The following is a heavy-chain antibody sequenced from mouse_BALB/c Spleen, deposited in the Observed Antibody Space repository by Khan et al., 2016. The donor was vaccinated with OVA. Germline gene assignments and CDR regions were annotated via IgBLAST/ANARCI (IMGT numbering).Heavy chain of an antibody. D-gene: IGHD2-10*01. V-gene: IGHV14-3*02. Sequence: VQLKQSGAELVKPGASVKLSCTASGFNIKDTYMHWVKQRPERGLEWIGRIDPANGNTKYDPKFQGKATITADTSSNTAYLQLSSLTSEDTAVYYCAREGTYFWYFDVWGAGTTVTVSS. CDR1: GFNIKDTY. CDR3: AREGTYFWYFDV. J-gene: IGHJ1*01. CDR2: IDPANGNT.